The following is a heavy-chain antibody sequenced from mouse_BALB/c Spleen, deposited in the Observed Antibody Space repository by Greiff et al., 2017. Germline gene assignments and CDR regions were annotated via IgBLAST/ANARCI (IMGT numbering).Heavy chain of an antibody. CDR1: GFTFSSYA. CDR3: ARHPFYDGYYFYAMDY. J-gene: IGHJ4*01. Sequence: EVHLVESGGGLVKPGGSLKLSCAASGFTFSSYAMSWVRQTPEKRLEWVATISSGGSYTYYPDSVKGRFTISRDNAKNTLYLQMSSLRSEDTAMYYCARHPFYDGYYFYAMDYWGQGTSVTVSS. D-gene: IGHD2-3*01. CDR2: ISSGGSYT. V-gene: IGHV5-9-3*01.